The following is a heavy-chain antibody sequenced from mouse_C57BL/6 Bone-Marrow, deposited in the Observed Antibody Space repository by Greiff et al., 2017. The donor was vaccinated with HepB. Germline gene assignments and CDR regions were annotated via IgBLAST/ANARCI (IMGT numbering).Heavy chain of an antibody. J-gene: IGHJ2*01. CDR3: ARSGGYYP. CDR1: GYTFTSYG. D-gene: IGHD2-3*01. CDR2: IYPRSGNT. V-gene: IGHV1-81*01. Sequence: VKLMESGAELARPGASVKLSCKASGYTFTSYGISWVKQRTGQGLEWIGEIYPRSGNTYYNEKFKGKATLTADKSSSTAYMELRSLTSEDSAVYFCARSGGYYPWGQGTTLTVSS.